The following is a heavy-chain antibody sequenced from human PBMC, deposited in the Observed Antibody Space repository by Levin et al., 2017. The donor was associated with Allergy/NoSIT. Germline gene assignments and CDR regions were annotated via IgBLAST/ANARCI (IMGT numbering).Heavy chain of an antibody. CDR1: GFTFRSYC. Sequence: GGSLRLSCAASGFTFRSYCMTWVRQAPGKGLEWVANIKEDGGEKYYVDSVRGRFTIFRDDAENSLYLQMNRLRVEDTAVYSCASSSGGKDSGGYLDYWGQGILVAVSS. CDR3: ASSSGGKDSGGYLDY. V-gene: IGHV3-7*01. D-gene: IGHD2-15*01. J-gene: IGHJ4*02. CDR2: IKEDGGEK.